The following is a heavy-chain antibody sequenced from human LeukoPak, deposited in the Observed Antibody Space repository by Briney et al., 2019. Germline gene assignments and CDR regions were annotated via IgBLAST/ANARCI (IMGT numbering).Heavy chain of an antibody. CDR3: AKGHYYGSGSLDY. CDR1: GFTFIIYC. Sequence: GGSLRLSCAASGFTFIIYCISLFRQAPGKVLELVSAIGGRDGSTYYADSVKGRFTISRDNSKNTLYVQMNSLRAEDTAVYYCAKGHYYGSGSLDYWGQGTLVNVSS. J-gene: IGHJ4*02. V-gene: IGHV3-23*01. D-gene: IGHD3-10*01. CDR2: IGGRDGST.